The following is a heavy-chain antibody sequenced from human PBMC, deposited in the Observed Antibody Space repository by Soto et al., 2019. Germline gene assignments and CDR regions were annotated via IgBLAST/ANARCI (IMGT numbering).Heavy chain of an antibody. CDR2: INHSGST. CDR1: GGSFSGYY. Sequence: KQSQTLSLTCAVYGGSFSGYYWSWIRQPPGKGLEWIGEINHSGSTNYNPSLKSRVTISVDTSKNQFSLKLSSVTAADTAVYYCAGSNYGFDPWGQGTLVTVSS. J-gene: IGHJ5*02. D-gene: IGHD4-4*01. V-gene: IGHV4-34*01. CDR3: AGSNYGFDP.